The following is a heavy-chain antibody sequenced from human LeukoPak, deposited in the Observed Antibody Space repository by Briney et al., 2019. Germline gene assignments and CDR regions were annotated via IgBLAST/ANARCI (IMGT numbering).Heavy chain of an antibody. CDR2: ISTDGRSA. V-gene: IGHV3-74*01. J-gene: IGHJ4*02. Sequence: PGGSLRLSCAASGFTFSSYWMHWVRQAPGKGLVWVSRISTDGRSAKYADFVEGRFTISRDNAKNTLYLQMNSLRAEDTAAYYCARGGWGVPDYWGQGTLVTVSS. CDR1: GFTFSSYW. D-gene: IGHD3-10*01. CDR3: ARGGWGVPDY.